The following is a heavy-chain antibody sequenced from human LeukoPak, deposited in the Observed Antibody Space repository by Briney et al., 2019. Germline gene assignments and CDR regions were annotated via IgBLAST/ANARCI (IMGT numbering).Heavy chain of an antibody. Sequence: GGSLRLSCAASGFTFSSYSMNWVRQAPGKGLEWVSVIYSGGSTYYADSVKGRFTISRDNSKNTLYLQMNSLRAEDTAVYYCASGLRFLEWLPMEYYYYYGMDVWGQGTTVTVSS. D-gene: IGHD3-3*01. J-gene: IGHJ6*02. V-gene: IGHV3-66*01. CDR3: ASGLRFLEWLPMEYYYYYGMDV. CDR2: IYSGGST. CDR1: GFTFSSYS.